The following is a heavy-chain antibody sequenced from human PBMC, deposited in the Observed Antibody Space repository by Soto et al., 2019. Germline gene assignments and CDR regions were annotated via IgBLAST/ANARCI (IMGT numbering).Heavy chain of an antibody. CDR2: IYYSGTT. D-gene: IGHD3-16*01. Sequence: QVQLQESGPGLVKPSQTLSLTCTVSGDSISSGDYYWTWIRQPPGKGLEWIGYIYYSGTTYYNPSLKSRVNISVDTSNNQFSLKLTSVTAADTAVYYCARDWNYVRGYNMDVWGQGTTVTVSS. CDR1: GDSISSGDYY. CDR3: ARDWNYVRGYNMDV. V-gene: IGHV4-30-4*01. J-gene: IGHJ6*02.